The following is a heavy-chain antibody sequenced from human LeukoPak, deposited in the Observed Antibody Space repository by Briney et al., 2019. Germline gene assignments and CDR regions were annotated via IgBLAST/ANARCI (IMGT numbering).Heavy chain of an antibody. V-gene: IGHV3-74*01. D-gene: IGHD3-10*01. Sequence: GGSLRLFCAASGFRFSYSWMYWVRQGPGKGPVWVSRMKTDGSTIEYADSVKGRFTISRDNAKNTLFLQMSSLRVEDTAVYYCARGADHGGSYYPDWGQGTRVTVSS. CDR3: ARGADHGGSYYPD. CDR2: MKTDGSTI. CDR1: GFRFSYSW. J-gene: IGHJ4*02.